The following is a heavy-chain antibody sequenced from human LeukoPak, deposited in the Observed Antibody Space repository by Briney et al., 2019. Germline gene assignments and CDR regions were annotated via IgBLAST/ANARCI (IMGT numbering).Heavy chain of an antibody. J-gene: IGHJ4*02. V-gene: IGHV1-69*04. D-gene: IGHD4-17*01. CDR2: IIPIFGIA. CDR1: GGTFSSYA. Sequence: SVKVSCKASGGTFSSYAISWVRQAPGQGLEWMGRIIPIFGIANYAQKFQGRVTITADKSTSTAYMELSSLRSEDTAVYYCARDYGDGGVFDHWGQGTLVTVSS. CDR3: ARDYGDGGVFDH.